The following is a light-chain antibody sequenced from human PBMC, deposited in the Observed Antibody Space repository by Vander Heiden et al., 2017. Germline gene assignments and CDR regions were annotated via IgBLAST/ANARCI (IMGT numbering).Light chain of an antibody. J-gene: IGLJ1*01. CDR2: SID. V-gene: IGLV1-44*01. CDR1: SSNIGSNT. Sequence: QSVLTQPPSASGTPGTRVTNSFSGSSSNIGSNTVNWYQQLPGTAPKLLIYSIDQRPSGVPDRFSGSKSSTSASLAISGLQSEDEADYYCAAWDDSLNANVFGTGTKVTVL. CDR3: AAWDDSLNANV.